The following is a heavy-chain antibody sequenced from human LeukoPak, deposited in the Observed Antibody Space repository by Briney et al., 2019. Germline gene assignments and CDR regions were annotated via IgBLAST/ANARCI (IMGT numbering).Heavy chain of an antibody. CDR3: ARWHPIAVAGPLDFDY. CDR1: GYTFTSYG. CDR2: ISAYNGNT. V-gene: IGHV1-18*04. Sequence: GASVKVSCKASGYTFTSYGISWVRQAPGQGLEWMGWISAYNGNTNYAQKLQGRVTMTTDTSTSTAYMELRSLRSDDTAVYYCARWHPIAVAGPLDFDYWGQGTLVTVSS. J-gene: IGHJ4*02. D-gene: IGHD6-19*01.